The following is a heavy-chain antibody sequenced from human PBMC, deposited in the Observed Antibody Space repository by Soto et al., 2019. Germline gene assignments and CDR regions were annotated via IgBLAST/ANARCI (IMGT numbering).Heavy chain of an antibody. CDR2: FDPEDGET. Sequence: ASVKVSCKVSGYTRTELSMHWVRQAPGKGLEWMGGFDPEDGETIYAQKFQGRVTMTEDTSTDADYMALSSLRSEDTAVYYCAHSRGRVRYFDWLFPHGDYYYYGMDVWAQGTTVTVSS. CDR1: GYTRTELS. D-gene: IGHD3-9*01. V-gene: IGHV1-24*01. J-gene: IGHJ6*02. CDR3: AHSRGRVRYFDWLFPHGDYYYYGMDV.